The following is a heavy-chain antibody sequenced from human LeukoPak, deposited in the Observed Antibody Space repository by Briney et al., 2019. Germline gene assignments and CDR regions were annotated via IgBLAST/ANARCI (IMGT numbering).Heavy chain of an antibody. D-gene: IGHD6-13*01. CDR1: GFTFSSYG. J-gene: IGHJ3*02. V-gene: IGHV3-30*02. CDR2: IRYDGSNK. CDR3: AREPPAAGSI. Sequence: TGGSLRLSCAASGFTFSSYGMHWVRQAPGKGLEWVAFIRYDGSNKYYADSVKGRFTISRDNSKNTLYLQMNSLRAEDTAVYYCAREPPAAGSIWGQGTMVTVSS.